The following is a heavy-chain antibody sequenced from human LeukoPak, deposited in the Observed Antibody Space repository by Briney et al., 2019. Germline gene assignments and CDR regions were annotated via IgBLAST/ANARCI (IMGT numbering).Heavy chain of an antibody. CDR3: AKDGSWSCTD. D-gene: IGHD2-8*02. CDR1: GFTFSSSA. CDR2: IAHHGSDK. V-gene: IGHV3-30*02. Sequence: PGGSLRLSCVASGFTFSSSAMHWVRQGPGKGLEWVAYIAHHGSDKYYADSVKGRFTISRDNSKRTLSLQINSLRPDDTAVYYCAKDGSWSCTDWGQGTLVTVSS. J-gene: IGHJ4*02.